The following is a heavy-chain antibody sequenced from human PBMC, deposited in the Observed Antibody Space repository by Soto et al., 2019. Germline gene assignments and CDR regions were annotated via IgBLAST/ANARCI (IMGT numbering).Heavy chain of an antibody. J-gene: IGHJ6*02. CDR2: ITNDGNNE. CDR3: AKEGPGGGRHFYYAMDV. V-gene: IGHV3-30*02. D-gene: IGHD1-26*01. CDR1: GFGFSDYG. Sequence: GGSLRLSFAASGFGFSDYGMHWVRQAPGKGLEWLALITNDGNNEYYRESVKGRFSISRGRSTNTVDLLMNSLRPEDTAVYYCAKEGPGGGRHFYYAMDVWGQGTTVTVSS.